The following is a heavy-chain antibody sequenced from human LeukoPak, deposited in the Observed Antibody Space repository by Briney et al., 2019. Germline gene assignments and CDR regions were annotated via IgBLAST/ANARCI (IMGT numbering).Heavy chain of an antibody. CDR1: GFTFSSYW. CDR3: ARSSIVVVPAAHYFDY. J-gene: IGHJ4*02. Sequence: GGSLRLSCAASGFTFSSYWMHWVRQAPGKGLVWVSRINSDGSSTSYADSVKGRFTISRDNAKNTLYLQMNSLRAEDTAVYYCARSSIVVVPAAHYFDYWGQGTLVTVSS. D-gene: IGHD2-2*01. V-gene: IGHV3-74*01. CDR2: INSDGSST.